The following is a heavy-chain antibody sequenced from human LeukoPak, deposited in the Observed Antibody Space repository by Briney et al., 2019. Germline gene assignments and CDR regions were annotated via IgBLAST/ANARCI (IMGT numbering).Heavy chain of an antibody. CDR3: ARLNYDSSGSYFDY. J-gene: IGHJ4*02. Sequence: ASVKVSCKAFGYTFTRYYMHWVRQAPGQGVEWMGWINPNSGGTNYAQKFKGRVTMTRDTSISTAYMELSRLRSDDTAVYYCARLNYDSSGSYFDYGGQGTLVTVSS. V-gene: IGHV1-2*02. CDR2: INPNSGGT. CDR1: GYTFTRYY. D-gene: IGHD3-22*01.